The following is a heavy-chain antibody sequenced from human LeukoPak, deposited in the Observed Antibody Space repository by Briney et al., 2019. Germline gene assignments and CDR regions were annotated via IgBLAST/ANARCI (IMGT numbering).Heavy chain of an antibody. J-gene: IGHJ4*02. D-gene: IGHD3-10*01. CDR2: ISYDGSNK. Sequence: PGRSLRLSCAASGFTFSSYAMYWARQAPGKGLEWVAVISYDGSNKYYADSVKGRFTISRDNSKNTLYLQMNSLRAEDTAVYYCARGGGSTLQDSAIDYWGQGTLVTVSS. CDR3: ARGGGSTLQDSAIDY. V-gene: IGHV3-30-3*01. CDR1: GFTFSSYA.